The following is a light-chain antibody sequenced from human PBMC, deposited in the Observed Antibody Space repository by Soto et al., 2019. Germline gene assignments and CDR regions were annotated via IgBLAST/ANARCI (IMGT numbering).Light chain of an antibody. CDR3: QQYRGWPRT. J-gene: IGKJ1*01. CDR2: GAS. Sequence: EIVLTQSPGTLSVSPGKRVTLSCRASQSVDIDLAWYQQKPGQAPRLLIYGASTRATDMPGRFRGSGAGAEFTLTISSLQSEDSAVYYCQQYRGWPRTFGQGTKVEIK. V-gene: IGKV3D-15*01. CDR1: QSVDID.